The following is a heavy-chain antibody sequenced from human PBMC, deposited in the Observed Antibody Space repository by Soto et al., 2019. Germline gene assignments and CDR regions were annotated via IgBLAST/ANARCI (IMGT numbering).Heavy chain of an antibody. V-gene: IGHV3-7*05. D-gene: IGHD3-22*01. Sequence: DVQLMESGGGLVQPGGSLRLSCAASGFTFENYWMTWVRQAPGKGLEWVANIRKDGTQEHSVDSVEGRISVSRDNARAARYLQLNRLRIEDTAVYYCARDANYLDSTVYHDLFDIWDQGTMVTVSP. CDR1: GFTFENYW. CDR2: IRKDGTQE. CDR3: ARDANYLDSTVYHDLFDI. J-gene: IGHJ3*02.